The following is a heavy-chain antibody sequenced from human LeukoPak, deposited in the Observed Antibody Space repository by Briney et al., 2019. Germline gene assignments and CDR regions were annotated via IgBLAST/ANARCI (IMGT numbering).Heavy chain of an antibody. V-gene: IGHV3-33*01. Sequence: GGSLRLSCAASGFTFSSYGMHWVRQAPGKGLEWVAVIWYDGSNKYYADSVKGRFTISRDNSKNTLYLQMNSLRAEDTAVYYCARVPYYDFWSGPAHYYMDVWGKGTTVTVSS. D-gene: IGHD3-3*01. CDR1: GFTFSSYG. CDR3: ARVPYYDFWSGPAHYYMDV. J-gene: IGHJ6*03. CDR2: IWYDGSNK.